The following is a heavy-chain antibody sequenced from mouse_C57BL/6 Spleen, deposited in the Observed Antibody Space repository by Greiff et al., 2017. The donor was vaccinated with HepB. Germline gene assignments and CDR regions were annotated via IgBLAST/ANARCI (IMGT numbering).Heavy chain of an antibody. V-gene: IGHV5-6*01. CDR1: GFTFSSYG. D-gene: IGHD3-2*02. CDR2: ISSGGSYT. J-gene: IGHJ3*01. Sequence: EVQVVESGGDLVKPGGSLKLSCAASGFTFSSYGMSWVRQTPDKRLEWVATISSGGSYTYYPDSVKGRFTISRDNAKNTLYLQMSSLKSEDTAMYYCARDSSGWFAYWGQGTLVTVSA. CDR3: ARDSSGWFAY.